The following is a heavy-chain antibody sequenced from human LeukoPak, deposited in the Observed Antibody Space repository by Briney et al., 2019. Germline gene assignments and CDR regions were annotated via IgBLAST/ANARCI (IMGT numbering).Heavy chain of an antibody. J-gene: IGHJ4*02. CDR3: AKSWFGELWKFDY. CDR2: ISVSGGSS. Sequence: GGSLRLSCAASGFTFSSYAMHWVRQAPGKGLEWVSTISVSGGSSYYADSVKGRFTISRDNSKNTLYLHMNSLRAEDTAVYYSAKSWFGELWKFDYWGQGTLVTVSS. CDR1: GFTFSSYA. V-gene: IGHV3-23*01. D-gene: IGHD3-10*01.